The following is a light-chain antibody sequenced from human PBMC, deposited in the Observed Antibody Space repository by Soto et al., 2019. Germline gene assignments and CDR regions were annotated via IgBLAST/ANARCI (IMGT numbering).Light chain of an antibody. CDR1: QRVSASF. V-gene: IGKV3-20*01. Sequence: EIVLTQSPDTLSLSPGETATLSCRASQRVSASFLSWHQQQPCQAHRLVMYGASNRATGVPDTFIGSGSGTDFTLTVRRLEPEDFGVYYCEKFVRSSYIFGQGTKLEIK. CDR3: EKFVRSSYI. CDR2: GAS. J-gene: IGKJ2*01.